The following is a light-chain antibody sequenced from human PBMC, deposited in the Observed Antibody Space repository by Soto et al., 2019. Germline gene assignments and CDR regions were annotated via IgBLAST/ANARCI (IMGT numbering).Light chain of an antibody. CDR2: GAS. Sequence: EIVLTQSPGTLSLSPGERAALSCRASQSVSSNYLAWYQQKPGQAPRLLLYGASSRATGIPDRFSGSGSGTDFTITISSLEPEDFAVYYCQQYGSSPSYTFGQGTKLEI. CDR1: QSVSSNY. CDR3: QQYGSSPSYT. V-gene: IGKV3-20*01. J-gene: IGKJ2*01.